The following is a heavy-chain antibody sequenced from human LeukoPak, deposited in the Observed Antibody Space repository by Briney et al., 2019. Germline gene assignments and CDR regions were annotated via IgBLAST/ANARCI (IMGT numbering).Heavy chain of an antibody. CDR2: ISWNSGSI. D-gene: IGHD6-19*01. J-gene: IGHJ4*02. CDR1: GFTFDDYA. V-gene: IGHV3-9*01. CDR3: AKDIGYSSGWYVDY. Sequence: GGSLRLSCAASGFTFDDYAMHWVRQAPGKGLEWVSGISWNSGSIGYADSVKGRFIISRDNAKNSLYLQMNSLRAEDTALYYCAKDIGYSSGWYVDYWGQGTLVTVSS.